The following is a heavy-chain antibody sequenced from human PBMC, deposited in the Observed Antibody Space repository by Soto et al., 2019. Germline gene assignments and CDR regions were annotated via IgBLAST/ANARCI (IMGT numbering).Heavy chain of an antibody. Sequence: VASVKVSCKASGYIFTGYYLHWVRQAPGQGLEWMGWIHPNSGGTNYAQKFQGRVTMTRDTSISTAYMELSRLRSDDTAIYYCARRIIMLPGVGMHXWGQGTTVTVS. CDR2: IHPNSGGT. D-gene: IGHD3-10*01. CDR3: ARRIIMLPGVGMHX. J-gene: IGHJ6*02. CDR1: GYIFTGYY. V-gene: IGHV1-2*02.